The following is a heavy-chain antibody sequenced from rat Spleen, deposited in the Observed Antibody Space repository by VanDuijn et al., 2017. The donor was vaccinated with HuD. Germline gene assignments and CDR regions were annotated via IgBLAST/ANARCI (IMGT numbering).Heavy chain of an antibody. CDR2: ISTSGGST. CDR1: GFTFSNYD. CDR3: VRQDTSGYSNWFTY. D-gene: IGHD4-3*01. Sequence: EVQLVESGGGLVQPGRSLKLSCAASGFTFSNYDMAWVRQAPTKGLEWVTSISTSGGSTYYRDSVKGRFTVSRDNAKTTLYLLMDSLRSEDTATYYCVRQDTSGYSNWFTYWGQGTLVTVSS. J-gene: IGHJ3*01. V-gene: IGHV5-25*01.